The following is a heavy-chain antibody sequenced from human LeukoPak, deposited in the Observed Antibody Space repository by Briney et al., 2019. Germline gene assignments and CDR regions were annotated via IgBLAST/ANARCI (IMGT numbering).Heavy chain of an antibody. CDR2: IYYSGST. CDR1: GDSISTSSYY. V-gene: IGHV4-39*01. J-gene: IGHJ3*02. D-gene: IGHD2-15*01. Sequence: PSETLSLTCSVSGDSISTSSYYWGWIRQPPGKGLEWIGTIYYSGSTYYNPSLTSRVTISVDTSKNQFSLKLSSVTAADTAVYYCARYCSGGSCYPDAFDIWGQGTMVTVSS. CDR3: ARYCSGGSCYPDAFDI.